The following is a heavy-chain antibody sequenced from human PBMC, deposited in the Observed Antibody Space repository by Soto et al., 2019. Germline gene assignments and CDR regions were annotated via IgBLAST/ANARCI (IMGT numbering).Heavy chain of an antibody. CDR3: ARVHRRDHHYAMYG. CDR2: LNCNSGCT. V-gene: IGHV1-2*04. Sequence: QVQLVQSGAEVKKPGASVKVSCKASGYTFTDYYMHWVRQAPGQGLGWMGWLNCNSGCTSYAQRFQGYVTITMDTSITTFDMERNRLKSDDTSLYYCARVHRRDHHYAMYGWGQGTTVRVSS. J-gene: IGHJ6*02. D-gene: IGHD3-10*01. CDR1: GYTFTDYY.